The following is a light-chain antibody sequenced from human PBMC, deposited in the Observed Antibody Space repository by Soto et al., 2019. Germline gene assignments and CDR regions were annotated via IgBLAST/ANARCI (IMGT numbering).Light chain of an antibody. V-gene: IGKV3-15*01. CDR1: QSVKSN. Sequence: EIVMTQSPATLSVPPGERVTLSCRASQSVKSNLAWYQQKFGQAPRLLIYGASTRATGVPARFSGSGSGTEFTLTISSLQSEDFAVYYCQHYNNWPPWTFGQGTKVEI. CDR2: GAS. CDR3: QHYNNWPPWT. J-gene: IGKJ1*01.